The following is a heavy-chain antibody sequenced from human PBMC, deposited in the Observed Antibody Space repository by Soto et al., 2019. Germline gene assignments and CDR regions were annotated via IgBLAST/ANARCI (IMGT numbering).Heavy chain of an antibody. J-gene: IGHJ5*02. D-gene: IGHD2-15*01. CDR2: INHSGST. CDR1: GGSFSGYY. CDR3: ARGRYCSGGSCLRWFDP. Sequence: SETLSLTCAVYGGSFSGYYWSWIRQPPGKGLEWIGEINHSGSTNYNPSLKSRVTISVDTSKNQFSLKLSSVTAADTAVYYCARGRYCSGGSCLRWFDPWGQGTLVTVSS. V-gene: IGHV4-34*01.